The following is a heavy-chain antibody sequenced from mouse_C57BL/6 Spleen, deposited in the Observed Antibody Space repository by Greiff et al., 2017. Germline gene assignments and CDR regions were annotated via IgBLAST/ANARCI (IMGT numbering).Heavy chain of an antibody. Sequence: QVQLQQPGTELVKPGASVKLSCKASGYTFTSYWMHWVKQRPGQGLEWVGNINPSNGGTNSNEKFKSKATLTVDKSSSTAYMQLSSLTSEDSAVYYCARELEGWYFDVWGTGTTVTVSS. J-gene: IGHJ1*03. CDR1: GYTFTSYW. V-gene: IGHV1-53*01. CDR2: INPSNGGT. CDR3: ARELEGWYFDV.